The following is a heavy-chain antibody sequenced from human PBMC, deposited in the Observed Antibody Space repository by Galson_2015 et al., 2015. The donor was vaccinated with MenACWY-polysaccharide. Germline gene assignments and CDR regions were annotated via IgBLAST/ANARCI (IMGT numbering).Heavy chain of an antibody. J-gene: IGHJ4*02. V-gene: IGHV1-2*02. CDR3: ARDDMSGSYYDY. D-gene: IGHD1-26*01. CDR1: GYTFTGYY. Sequence: SVKVSCKASGYTFTGYYMHWGRQAPGQGLEWMGWINPNSGGTNYAQKFQGRVTMTRDTSVSTAYMELSSLISDDTAVYYCARDDMSGSYYDYWGQGTLVTVSS. CDR2: INPNSGGT.